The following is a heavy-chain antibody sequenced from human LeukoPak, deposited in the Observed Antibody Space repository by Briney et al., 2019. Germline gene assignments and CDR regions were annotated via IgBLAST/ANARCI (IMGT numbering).Heavy chain of an antibody. CDR1: GGFVSSASYY. Sequence: SETLSLTCTVSGGFVSSASYYWSWIRQPPGKGLEWIGYMYNSGSTSYNPSLKSRVTISVDTSKNQFYLKLSSVTAADTAVFYCARSQDSSSWFQGAFDIWGQGTMVTVSS. CDR2: MYNSGST. V-gene: IGHV4-61*01. J-gene: IGHJ3*02. D-gene: IGHD6-13*01. CDR3: ARSQDSSSWFQGAFDI.